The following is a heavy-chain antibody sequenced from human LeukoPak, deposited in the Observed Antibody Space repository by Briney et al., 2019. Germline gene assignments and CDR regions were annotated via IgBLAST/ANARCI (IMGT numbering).Heavy chain of an antibody. CDR3: AREGGGVVVVAATRTWFDP. V-gene: IGHV1-46*01. D-gene: IGHD2-15*01. J-gene: IGHJ5*02. CDR1: GYTFTSYY. Sequence: GASVKVSCQASGYTFTSYYMHWVRQAPGQGLEWMGIINPSGGSTSYAQKFQGRVTMTRDTSTSTVYMELSSLRSEDTAVYYCAREGGGVVVVAATRTWFDPWGRGTLVTVSS. CDR2: INPSGGST.